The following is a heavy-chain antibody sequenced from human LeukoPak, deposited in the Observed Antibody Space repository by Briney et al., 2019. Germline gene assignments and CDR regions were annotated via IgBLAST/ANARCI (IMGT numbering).Heavy chain of an antibody. CDR2: THYSGST. CDR1: GGSISSYY. Sequence: SETLSLTCTVSGGSISSYYWSWIRQSPGKGLEWIGYTHYSGSTKYNPSLKSRVTISVDMSKNQFSLKLSSVTAADTAVYYCARDSNRIDFDYWGQGTLVTVSS. J-gene: IGHJ4*02. CDR3: ARDSNRIDFDY. D-gene: IGHD1-14*01. V-gene: IGHV4-59*01.